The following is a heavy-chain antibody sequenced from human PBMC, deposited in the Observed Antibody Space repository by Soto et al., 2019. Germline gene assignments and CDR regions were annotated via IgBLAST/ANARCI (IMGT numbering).Heavy chain of an antibody. J-gene: IGHJ6*02. V-gene: IGHV3-33*01. CDR3: ARDLRTYYDFWSGYSDYYYYGMDV. D-gene: IGHD3-3*01. CDR2: IWDDGSNK. CDR1: GFTFSSYG. Sequence: QVQLVESGGGVVQPGRSLRLSCAASGFTFSSYGMHWVRQAPGKGLEWVAVIWDDGSNKYYADSVKGRFTISRDNSKNTLYLQMNSLRAKDTAVYYCARDLRTYYDFWSGYSDYYYYGMDVWGQGTKVTVSS.